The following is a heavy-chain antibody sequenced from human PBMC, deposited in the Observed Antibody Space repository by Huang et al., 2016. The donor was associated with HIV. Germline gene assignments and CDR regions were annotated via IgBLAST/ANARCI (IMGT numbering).Heavy chain of an antibody. CDR1: GGSFSGYY. D-gene: IGHD6-19*01. CDR2: VNQSGST. V-gene: IGHV4-34*01. J-gene: IGHJ6*01. CDR3: ARAIAVAGTISNYGMDV. Sequence: QVQLQQWGAGLLKPSETLSLTCAVYGGSFSGYYWSWIRRPPGKGLEWIGEVNQSGSTNYSPSLKSRVTISVDTSKNQFSLKLSSVTAADTAVYYCARAIAVAGTISNYGMDVWGQGTTVTVSS.